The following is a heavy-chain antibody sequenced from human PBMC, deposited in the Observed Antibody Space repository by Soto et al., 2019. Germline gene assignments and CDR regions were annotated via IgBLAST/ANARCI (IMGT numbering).Heavy chain of an antibody. CDR2: ISGSGGST. CDR3: AKDRTEILRYFDWLPPYFDY. Sequence: GGSLRLSCAASGFTFSNYAMSWVRQAPGKGLEWVSAISGSGGSTYYADSVKGRFTISRDNSKNTLYLQMNSLRAEDTAVYYCAKDRTEILRYFDWLPPYFDYWGQGTLVTVSS. D-gene: IGHD3-9*01. J-gene: IGHJ4*02. CDR1: GFTFSNYA. V-gene: IGHV3-23*01.